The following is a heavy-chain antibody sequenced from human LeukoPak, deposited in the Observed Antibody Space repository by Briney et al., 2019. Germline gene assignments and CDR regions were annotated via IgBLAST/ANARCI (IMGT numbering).Heavy chain of an antibody. V-gene: IGHV4-30-4*01. Sequence: SETLSLTCTVSGGSISSSDYYWSWIRQPPGKGLEWIGYIYDSGSTYYNPSLKSRVTISVDTSKNQFSLKLSSVTAADTAVYYCARDLLEMVAEITPSYYYYYYYMDVWGKGTTVTVSS. J-gene: IGHJ6*03. CDR3: ARDLLEMVAEITPSYYYYYYYMDV. CDR1: GGSISSSDYY. CDR2: IYDSGST. D-gene: IGHD2-15*01.